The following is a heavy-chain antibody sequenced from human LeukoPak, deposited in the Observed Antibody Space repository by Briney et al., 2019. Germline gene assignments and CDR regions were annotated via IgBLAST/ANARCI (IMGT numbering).Heavy chain of an antibody. CDR1: GGAFSGYY. D-gene: IGHD4-11*01. J-gene: IGHJ4*02. Sequence: PSETLSLTCAVYGGAFSGYYWSWIPQPPGKGLEWIGEINHSGDTKYNPSLKRRVSMSVDVSKDQFSLKLTSLTAADTAVYYCARGSRNYNNYEGADYWGQGTLVTVSS. V-gene: IGHV4-34*01. CDR2: INHSGDT. CDR3: ARGSRNYNNYEGADY.